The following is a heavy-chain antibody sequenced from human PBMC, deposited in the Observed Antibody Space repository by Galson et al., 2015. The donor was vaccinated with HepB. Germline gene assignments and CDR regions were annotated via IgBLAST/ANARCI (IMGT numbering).Heavy chain of an antibody. J-gene: IGHJ3*01. V-gene: IGHV3-30*04. CDR2: ISDNGRRT. Sequence: SLRLSCAASGFTFRTHAMNWIRQAPGKGLEWVAVISDNGRRTDYADSVKGRFTISRDKARNILYLQVNSLRSDDTAVYYCAKSGDTAMDDALDVWGQGTMVTVSS. D-gene: IGHD5-18*01. CDR3: AKSGDTAMDDALDV. CDR1: GFTFRTHA.